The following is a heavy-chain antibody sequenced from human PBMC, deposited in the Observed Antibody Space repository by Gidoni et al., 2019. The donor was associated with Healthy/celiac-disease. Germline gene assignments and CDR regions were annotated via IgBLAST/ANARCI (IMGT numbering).Heavy chain of an antibody. D-gene: IGHD3-10*01. CDR1: RGSHSSGGSY. CDR2: IYYSGST. CDR3: ARDHLTMVRGVRGRYFDY. Sequence: QVQLQESGPGLVKPSQTLSLPSTVPRGSHSSGGSYWRCIRQHPGKGLEWIGYIYYSGSTYYNPSLKSRVTISVDTSKNQFSLKLSSVTAADTAVYYCARDHLTMVRGVRGRYFDYWGQGTLVTVSS. V-gene: IGHV4-31*03. J-gene: IGHJ4*02.